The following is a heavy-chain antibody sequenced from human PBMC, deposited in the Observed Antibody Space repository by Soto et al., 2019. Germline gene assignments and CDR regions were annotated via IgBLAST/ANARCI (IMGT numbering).Heavy chain of an antibody. CDR2: ISASGAST. V-gene: IGHV3-23*01. Sequence: EVQLLESGGGLVQPGGSLRLSCAASGFTFSNYAMNWVRQAPGKGLEWISGISASGASTTYADSVKGRFTISRDNSKNTLYLQMNSLRAEDTGVYYCAKESSASRVSYYYAMDVWGQGTTVTVSS. CDR3: AKESSASRVSYYYAMDV. CDR1: GFTFSNYA. D-gene: IGHD3-10*01. J-gene: IGHJ6*02.